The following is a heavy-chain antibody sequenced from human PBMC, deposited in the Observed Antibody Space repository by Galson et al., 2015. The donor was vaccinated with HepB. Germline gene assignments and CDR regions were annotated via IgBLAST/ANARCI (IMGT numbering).Heavy chain of an antibody. CDR1: GFTFSRYG. CDR3: AKDWGLGV. J-gene: IGHJ6*02. D-gene: IGHD7-27*01. V-gene: IGHV3-30*02. CDR2: IWADGSEE. Sequence: SLRLSCAASGFTFSRYGMHWVRQGPGKGLEWLGIIWADGSEEYYADSVRGRFTISRDNSKNTLYLQMNSLRLEDTGLYYCAKDWGLGVWGQGTPATVSS.